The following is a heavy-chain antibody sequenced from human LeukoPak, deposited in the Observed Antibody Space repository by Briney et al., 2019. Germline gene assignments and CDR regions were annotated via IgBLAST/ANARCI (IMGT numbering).Heavy chain of an antibody. Sequence: SETLSLTCAVYGGSFSGYYWSWIREPPGKGLEWIGEINHSGCTNYNPSLKSRVTISVDTSKNQFSLKLSSVTAADTSVYYCARDQYYYDSSGYRLTPEASAFDIWGQGTMVTVSS. CDR2: INHSGCT. V-gene: IGHV4-34*01. D-gene: IGHD3-22*01. CDR1: GGSFSGYY. CDR3: ARDQYYYDSSGYRLTPEASAFDI. J-gene: IGHJ3*02.